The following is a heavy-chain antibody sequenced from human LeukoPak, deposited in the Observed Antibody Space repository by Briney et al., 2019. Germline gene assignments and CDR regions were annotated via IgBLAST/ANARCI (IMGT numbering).Heavy chain of an antibody. V-gene: IGHV3-23*01. Sequence: TGGSLRLSCAASGFTFSTYSMSWVRQAPGKGLEWVSAMSGSGGIIHYADSVKGRFTISRDDSKSTMYLHLSSLRVDDTAVYYCAKRRRAGGGPFDYWGQGVLVTVSS. CDR2: MSGSGGII. CDR3: AKRRRAGGGPFDY. D-gene: IGHD4-23*01. J-gene: IGHJ4*02. CDR1: GFTFSTYS.